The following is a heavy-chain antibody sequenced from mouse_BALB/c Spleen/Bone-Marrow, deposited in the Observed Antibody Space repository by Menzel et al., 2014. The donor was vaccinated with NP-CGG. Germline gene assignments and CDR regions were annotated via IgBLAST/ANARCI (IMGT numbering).Heavy chain of an antibody. V-gene: IGHV14-3*02. J-gene: IGHJ1*01. D-gene: IGHD2-4*01. Sequence: EVQLQQSGAELVKPGASVKLSCTASGFNIKDTYMHWVKQRPEQGLEWIGRIDPANGNTKYDPKFQGKATITADTSSNTAYLQLSSLTSEDTAVYYCATMITDWYFDVWGAGTTVTFSS. CDR2: IDPANGNT. CDR3: ATMITDWYFDV. CDR1: GFNIKDTY.